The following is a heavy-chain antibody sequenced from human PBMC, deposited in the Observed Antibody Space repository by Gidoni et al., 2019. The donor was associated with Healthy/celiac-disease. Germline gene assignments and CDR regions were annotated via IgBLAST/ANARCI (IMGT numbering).Heavy chain of an antibody. CDR1: GGSISSGDYY. Sequence: QVQLQESGPGLVKPSQTLSLTCTVSGGSISSGDYYWSWIRQPPGKGLEWIGYIYYSGSTYYNPSLKSRVTISVDTSKNQFSLKLSSVTAADTAVYYCARGRRYNWNYFFWYFDLWGRGTLVTVSS. J-gene: IGHJ2*01. D-gene: IGHD1-7*01. CDR3: ARGRRYNWNYFFWYFDL. V-gene: IGHV4-30-4*01. CDR2: IYYSGST.